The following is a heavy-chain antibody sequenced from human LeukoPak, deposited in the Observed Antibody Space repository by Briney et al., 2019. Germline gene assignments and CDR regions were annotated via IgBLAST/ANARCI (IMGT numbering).Heavy chain of an antibody. CDR3: AREDDYYGSGSYYKDGYYYYYGMDV. CDR1: GYTFTDDY. CDR2: INPNSGGT. D-gene: IGHD3-10*01. V-gene: IGHV1-2*02. J-gene: IGHJ6*02. Sequence: ASVRVSCKGSGYTFTDDYMHWVRQAPGEGGEWMGGINPNSGGTNYAQKFQGRGTITRDTSISTPYMELSRLTSHDTAVYYCAREDDYYGSGSYYKDGYYYYYGMDVWGQGTPVTVSS.